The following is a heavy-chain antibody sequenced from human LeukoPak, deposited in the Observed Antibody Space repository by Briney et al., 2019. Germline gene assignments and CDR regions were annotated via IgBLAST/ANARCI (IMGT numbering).Heavy chain of an antibody. J-gene: IGHJ4*02. D-gene: IGHD1-1*01. V-gene: IGHV5-51*01. CDR2: VYPRDSDT. CDR1: GYSFSNYW. Sequence: GESLKISCKASGYSFSNYWIGWVRQVPGKGLEWMGIVYPRDSDTRYSPSFQGQVTISADKSLRTAYLQWSSLKASDTAVYYCARPGERSRRDWNLDQWGQGTLVTVPS. CDR3: ARPGERSRRDWNLDQ.